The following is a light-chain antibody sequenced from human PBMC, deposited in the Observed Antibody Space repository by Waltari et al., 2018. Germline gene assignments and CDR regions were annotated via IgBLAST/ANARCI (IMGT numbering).Light chain of an antibody. CDR2: FDR. Sequence: SYVVTQPPSVSVAPGETATITCGGDNIGTYRLHWYQQKAGQAPFLVIFFDRDRPSGIPDRFSGSNAGNTATLTISRVEAGDEARYYCHVWHPHVDPGVFGTGTEVTVL. V-gene: IGLV3-21*04. J-gene: IGLJ1*01. CDR3: HVWHPHVDPGV. CDR1: NIGTYR.